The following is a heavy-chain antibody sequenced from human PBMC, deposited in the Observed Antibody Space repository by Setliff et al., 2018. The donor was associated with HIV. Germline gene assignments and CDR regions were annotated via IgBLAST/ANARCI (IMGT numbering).Heavy chain of an antibody. V-gene: IGHV4-4*09. CDR2: IYTSGST. J-gene: IGHJ4*02. D-gene: IGHD5-12*01. CDR3: ARRAFKDGYKRSYFAY. Sequence: SETLSLTCTVSGGSISSYYWSWIRQPPGKGLEWIGYIYTSGSTNYNPSLKSRVTTSVDTSKNKFSLKLSSVTAADTAVYYCARRAFKDGYKRSYFAYWGQGTLVTVSS. CDR1: GGSISSYY.